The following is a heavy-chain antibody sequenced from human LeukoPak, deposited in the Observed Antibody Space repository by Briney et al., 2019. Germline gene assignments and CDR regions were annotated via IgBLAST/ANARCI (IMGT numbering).Heavy chain of an antibody. V-gene: IGHV4-59*11. CDR3: ARGGVLKSVDY. Sequence: ASETLSLTCTVSGGSIGSHYWTWIRQTPGKGLEWIGYVYDIGSTKYNPSLKSRVTISVDTSKNQFSLRLSSVTAADTAVYYCARGGVLKSVDYWGQGTLVAVSS. J-gene: IGHJ4*02. CDR2: VYDIGST. CDR1: GGSIGSHY. D-gene: IGHD3-16*01.